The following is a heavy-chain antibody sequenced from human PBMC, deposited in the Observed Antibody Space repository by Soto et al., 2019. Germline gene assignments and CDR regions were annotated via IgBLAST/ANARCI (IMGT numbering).Heavy chain of an antibody. V-gene: IGHV4-30-4*01. Sequence: TSETLSLTCTVSGGSISSGDYYWSWIRQPPGKGLEWIGYIYYSGSAYYNPSLKSRVTISVDTSKNQFSLKLSSVTAADTAVYYCARDSRLRWQGEFDYWGQGTLVTVSS. CDR3: ARDSRLRWQGEFDY. J-gene: IGHJ4*02. D-gene: IGHD4-17*01. CDR2: IYYSGSA. CDR1: GGSISSGDYY.